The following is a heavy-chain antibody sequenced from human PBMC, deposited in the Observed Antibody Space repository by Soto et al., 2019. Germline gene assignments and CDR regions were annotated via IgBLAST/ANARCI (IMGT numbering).Heavy chain of an antibody. Sequence: GGSLRLSCAASGFTVSSNYMSWVRQAPGKGLEWVSVIYSGGSTYYADSVKGRFTISRDNSKNTLYLQMNSLRAEDMAVYYCARGIPRYYYFDYWGQGTLVTVSS. CDR3: ARGIPRYYYFDY. CDR2: IYSGGST. D-gene: IGHD1-20*01. CDR1: GFTVSSNY. V-gene: IGHV3-53*01. J-gene: IGHJ4*02.